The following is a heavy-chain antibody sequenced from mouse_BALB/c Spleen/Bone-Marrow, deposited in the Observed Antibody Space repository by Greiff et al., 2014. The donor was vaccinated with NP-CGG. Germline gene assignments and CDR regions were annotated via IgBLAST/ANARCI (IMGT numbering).Heavy chain of an antibody. V-gene: IGHV2-9*02. Sequence: VQLQQSGPGLVAPSQCLSITCTVSGFSLTTYGVHWVRQPPGKGLEWLGVLWADGSTNYNSAPMSRLSISKDNSKSQVFLKMNSLQTDDTAMYYCARITTATGAMDYWGQGTSVTVSS. CDR3: ARITTATGAMDY. J-gene: IGHJ4*01. CDR1: GFSLTTYG. D-gene: IGHD1-2*01. CDR2: LWADGST.